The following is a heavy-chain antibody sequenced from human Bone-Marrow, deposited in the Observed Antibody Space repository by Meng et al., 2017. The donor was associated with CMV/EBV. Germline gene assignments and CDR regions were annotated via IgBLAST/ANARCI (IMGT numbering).Heavy chain of an antibody. Sequence: SCAASGFTFSSYGMHWVRRAPGRELVWVAVISYDGSNRYYADSVKGRFTISRDNSKNTLYLQMNSLRAEDTAVYYCAKVQQLASIDYWGQGTLVTVSS. V-gene: IGHV3-30*18. CDR3: AKVQQLASIDY. J-gene: IGHJ4*02. D-gene: IGHD6-13*01. CDR2: ISYDGSNR. CDR1: GFTFSSYG.